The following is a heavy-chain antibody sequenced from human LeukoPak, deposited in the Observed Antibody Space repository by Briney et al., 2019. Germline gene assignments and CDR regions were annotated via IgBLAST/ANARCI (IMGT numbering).Heavy chain of an antibody. CDR2: ISAYNGNT. J-gene: IGHJ3*02. Sequence: GASVKVSCKASGYTFTSYGISWVRQAPGQGLEWMGWISAYNGNTNYAQKLQGRVTITADESTSTAYMELSSLRSEDTAVYYCATDYGDHDAFDIWGQGTMVTVPS. V-gene: IGHV1-18*01. CDR3: ATDYGDHDAFDI. CDR1: GYTFTSYG. D-gene: IGHD4-17*01.